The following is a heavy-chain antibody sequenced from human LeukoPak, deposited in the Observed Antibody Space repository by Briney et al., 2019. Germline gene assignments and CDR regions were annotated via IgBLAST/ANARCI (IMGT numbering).Heavy chain of an antibody. D-gene: IGHD6-13*01. Sequence: GGSLRLSCAASGFTVSSNYMSWVRQAPGKGLEWVSVIYSGGSTYYADSVKGRFTISRDNSKNTLYLQMNSLRAEDTAVYYCAKELGSSSWGDDFDYWGQGTLVTVSS. CDR1: GFTVSSNY. CDR3: AKELGSSSWGDDFDY. V-gene: IGHV3-53*01. CDR2: IYSGGST. J-gene: IGHJ4*02.